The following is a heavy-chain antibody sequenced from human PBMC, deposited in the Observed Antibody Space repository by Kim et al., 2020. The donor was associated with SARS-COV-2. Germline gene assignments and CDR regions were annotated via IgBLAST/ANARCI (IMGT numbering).Heavy chain of an antibody. V-gene: IGHV3-30*14. CDR3: ARDSAAWIQLWLNYYYYTLDL. J-gene: IGHJ6*02. CDR1: GFTFGAHA. CDR2: ISPTGRDQ. Sequence: GSLRLSCAASGFTFGAHAIHWVRQAPGKGLEWMAVISPTGRDQYYADSVKGRFTLSRDNSELYLQMDSLRPEDTAVYYCARDSAAWIQLWLNYYYYTLDLWGQGTTVTVSS. D-gene: IGHD5-18*01.